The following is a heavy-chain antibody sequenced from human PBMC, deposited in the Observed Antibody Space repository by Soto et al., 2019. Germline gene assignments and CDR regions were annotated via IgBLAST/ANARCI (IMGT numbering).Heavy chain of an antibody. CDR3: ATSAQLPTANYYFAY. Sequence: SETLSLTCTFSGGSISDYYWSWIRQAAGKGLEWIGRIYTRGSTSYNPSLKSRVTMSVDTSKNQFSLKLSSVTAADTAVYYRATSAQLPTANYYFAYWGQGTLVTVSS. CDR1: GGSISDYY. D-gene: IGHD2-2*01. CDR2: IYTRGST. J-gene: IGHJ4*02. V-gene: IGHV4-4*07.